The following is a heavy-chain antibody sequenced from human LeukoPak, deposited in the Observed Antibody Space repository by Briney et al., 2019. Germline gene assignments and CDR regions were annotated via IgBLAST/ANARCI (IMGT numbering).Heavy chain of an antibody. V-gene: IGHV3-74*01. Sequence: GGSLSLSCAASGFTFSSYWMHWVRQAPGKGLVWVSRINSDGSSTIYADSVEGRFTISRDNAKNTLYLQMNSLRAEDTAVYYCARDSSTWSLPADSWGQATMVTHSS. CDR3: ARDSSTWSLPADS. J-gene: IGHJ4*02. CDR2: INSDGSST. CDR1: GFTFSSYW. D-gene: IGHD6-13*01.